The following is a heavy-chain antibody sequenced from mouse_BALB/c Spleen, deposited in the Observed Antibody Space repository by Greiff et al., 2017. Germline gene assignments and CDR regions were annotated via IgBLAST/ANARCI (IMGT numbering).Heavy chain of an antibody. CDR2: IYPGDGDT. V-gene: IGHV1-80*01. Sequence: VQLQQSGAELVRPGSSVKISCKASGYAFSSYWMNWVKQRPGQGLEWIGQIYPGDGDTNYNGKFKGKATLTADKSSSTAYMQLSSLTSEDSAVYFCARGGERDYWGQGTTLTVSA. CDR1: GYAFSSYW. J-gene: IGHJ2*01. CDR3: ARGGERDY.